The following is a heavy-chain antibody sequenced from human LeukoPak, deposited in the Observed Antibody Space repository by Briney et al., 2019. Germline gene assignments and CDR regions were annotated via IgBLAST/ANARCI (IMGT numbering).Heavy chain of an antibody. D-gene: IGHD1-26*01. CDR2: ISGSGGST. CDR1: GFTFSSYA. V-gene: IGHV3-23*01. CDR3: AKDSGGSYQRGWFDP. Sequence: PGGSLRLSCAASGFTFSSYAMSWVRQAPGKGLEWVSAISGSGGSTYYADSVKGRFTISRDNSKNTLYLQMNSLRAEDTAVYYCAKDSGGSYQRGWFDPWGQGTLVTVSS. J-gene: IGHJ5*02.